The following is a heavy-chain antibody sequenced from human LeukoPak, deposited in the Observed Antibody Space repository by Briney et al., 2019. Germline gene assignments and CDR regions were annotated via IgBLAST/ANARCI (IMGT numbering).Heavy chain of an antibody. V-gene: IGHV3-7*05. CDR3: ARSIDY. J-gene: IGHJ4*01. CDR2: IQEDGSEK. Sequence: GGSLRLSCAACGFNFRNYWMNWVRQAPGKGLEWVATIQEDGSEKDYVDSVKGRFTISRDNAKNSVFLQMNSLRVEDTAVYYRARSIDYWGHGTLVAVSS. CDR1: GFNFRNYW.